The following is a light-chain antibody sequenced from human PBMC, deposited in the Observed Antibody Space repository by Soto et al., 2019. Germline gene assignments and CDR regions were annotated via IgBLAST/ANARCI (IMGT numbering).Light chain of an antibody. CDR2: EVS. V-gene: IGLV2-8*01. CDR1: SSDVGGYNY. CDR3: SSYAGSTVV. Sequence: QSALTQPPSASGFPGQSVTISCTGTSSDVGGYNYVSWYQQHPGKAPKLMIYEVSKRPSGVPDRFSGSKSGNTASLTVSGLQAEDEADYYCSSYAGSTVVFGGGTKLTV. J-gene: IGLJ2*01.